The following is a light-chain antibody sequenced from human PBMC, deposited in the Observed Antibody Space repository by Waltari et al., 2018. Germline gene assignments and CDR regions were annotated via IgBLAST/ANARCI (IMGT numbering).Light chain of an antibody. CDR1: QGISSY. CDR2: AAS. V-gene: IGKV1-9*01. J-gene: IGKJ1*01. CDR3: QQVSDDPRT. Sequence: IQLTQSPSSLSAYVGDSVTITCRASQGISSYLAWYQQKPGKAPNLLIYAASTLQSGVPSRFSGSGSGTDFTLTISSLQPEDFATYYCQQVSDDPRTFGQGTKVDIK.